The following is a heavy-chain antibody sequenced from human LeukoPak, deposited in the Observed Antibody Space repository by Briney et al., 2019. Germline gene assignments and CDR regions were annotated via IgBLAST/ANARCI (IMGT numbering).Heavy chain of an antibody. CDR3: ATAVAHYYGPGSYYPYYFDY. D-gene: IGHD3-10*01. Sequence: ASVKVSCKVSGYTLTELSMHWVRQAPGKGLEWMGGFDPEDGETIYAQKFQGRVTMTEDTSTDTAYMELSSLRSEDTAVYYCATAVAHYYGPGSYYPYYFDYWGQGTLVTVSS. CDR2: FDPEDGET. CDR1: GYTLTELS. J-gene: IGHJ4*02. V-gene: IGHV1-24*01.